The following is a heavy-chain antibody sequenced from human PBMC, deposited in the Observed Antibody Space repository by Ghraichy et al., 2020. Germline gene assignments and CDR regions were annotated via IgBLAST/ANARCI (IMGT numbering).Heavy chain of an antibody. CDR2: IYYSGST. Sequence: SETLSLTCTVSGGSISSSSYYWGWIRQPPGKGLEWIGSIYYSGSTYYNPSLKSRVTISVDTSKNQFSLKLSSVTAADTAVYYCARGGRRDGYKLNWGQGTLVTVSS. CDR1: GGSISSSSYY. D-gene: IGHD5-24*01. V-gene: IGHV4-39*01. CDR3: ARGGRRDGYKLN. J-gene: IGHJ4*02.